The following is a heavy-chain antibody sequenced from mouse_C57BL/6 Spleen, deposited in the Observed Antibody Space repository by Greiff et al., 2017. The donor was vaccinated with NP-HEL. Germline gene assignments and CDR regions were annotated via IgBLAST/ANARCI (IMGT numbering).Heavy chain of an antibody. Sequence: EVKLVESGEGLVKPGGSLKLSCAASGFTFSSYAMSWVRQTPEKRLEWVAYISSGGDYIYYADTVKGRFTISRDNARNTLYLQMSSLKSEDTAMYYCTRGAYYYGSSHWYFDVWGTGTTVTVSS. CDR2: ISSGGDYI. V-gene: IGHV5-9-1*02. J-gene: IGHJ1*03. CDR1: GFTFSSYA. D-gene: IGHD1-1*01. CDR3: TRGAYYYGSSHWYFDV.